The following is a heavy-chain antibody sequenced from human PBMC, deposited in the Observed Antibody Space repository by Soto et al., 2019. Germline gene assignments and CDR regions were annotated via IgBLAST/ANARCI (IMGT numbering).Heavy chain of an antibody. CDR2: IGSSSSYI. CDR1: GFTFSSYS. J-gene: IGHJ4*02. V-gene: IGHV3-21*01. Sequence: SLRLSCAASGFTFSSYSMNCVRQAPGKGLEWVSSIGSSSSYIYYADSVKGRFTISRDNPKNSLYLQMNSLRAEDTAVYYCAREGWGDSSFDYWGQGTLVTVSS. CDR3: AREGWGDSSFDY. D-gene: IGHD2-21*02.